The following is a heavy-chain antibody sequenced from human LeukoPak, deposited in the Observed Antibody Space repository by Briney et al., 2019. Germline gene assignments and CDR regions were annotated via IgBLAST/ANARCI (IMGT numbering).Heavy chain of an antibody. D-gene: IGHD6-13*01. CDR2: FDPEDGET. V-gene: IGHV1-24*01. CDR1: GYTLTELS. CDR3: ATDRSSWYYFDY. J-gene: IGHJ4*02. Sequence: GASVKFSCKVSGYTLTELSMHWVRQAPGKGLEWMGGFDPEDGETIYAQKFQGRVTMTEDTSTDTAYMELSSLRSENTAVYYCATDRSSWYYFDYWGQGTLVTVSS.